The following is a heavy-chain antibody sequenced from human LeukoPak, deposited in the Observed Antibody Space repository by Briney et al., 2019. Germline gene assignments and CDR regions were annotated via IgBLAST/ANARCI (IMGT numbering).Heavy chain of an antibody. Sequence: PGGSLRLSCAASGFTFSSYGMHWVRQAPGKGLEWVAVISYDGSNKYYADSVKGRFTISRDNSKNTLYLQINSLRAEDTAVYHCAKVPAVAGKKNWFDPWGLGTLVTVSS. V-gene: IGHV3-30*18. D-gene: IGHD6-19*01. J-gene: IGHJ5*02. CDR3: AKVPAVAGKKNWFDP. CDR2: ISYDGSNK. CDR1: GFTFSSYG.